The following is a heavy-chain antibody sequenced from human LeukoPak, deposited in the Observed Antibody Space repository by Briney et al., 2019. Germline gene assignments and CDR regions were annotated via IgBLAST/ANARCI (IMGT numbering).Heavy chain of an antibody. CDR2: IIPIFGTA. D-gene: IGHD4-17*01. Sequence: ASVKVSCKASGGTFSSYTISWVRQAPGQGLEWMGGIIPIFGTANYAQKFQGRVTITTDESTSTAYMELSSLRSEDTAVYYCATVTTHYYNYMDVWGKGTTVTVSS. CDR1: GGTFSSYT. V-gene: IGHV1-69*05. CDR3: ATVTTHYYNYMDV. J-gene: IGHJ6*03.